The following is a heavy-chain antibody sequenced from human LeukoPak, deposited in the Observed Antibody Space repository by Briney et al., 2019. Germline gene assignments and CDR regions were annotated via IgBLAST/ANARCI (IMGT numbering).Heavy chain of an antibody. J-gene: IGHJ4*02. D-gene: IGHD3-22*01. V-gene: IGHV3-23*01. CDR3: AKLYDTSGYYRRGFDY. Sequence: PGGSLRLSCAASGFTFSSYAMSWVRQAPGKGLEWVSGTSASGGTTYYADSVKGRFTISRDNSKNTLYLQMNSLRAEDTPVYYCAKLYDTSGYYRRGFDYWGQGTLVTVSS. CDR2: TSASGGTT. CDR1: GFTFSSYA.